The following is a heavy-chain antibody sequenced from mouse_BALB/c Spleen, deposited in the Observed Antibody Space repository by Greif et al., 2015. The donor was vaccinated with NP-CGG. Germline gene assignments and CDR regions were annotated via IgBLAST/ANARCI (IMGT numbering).Heavy chain of an antibody. CDR1: GFTFSSYA. CDR3: ATGYYAMDY. V-gene: IGHV5-9-4*01. Sequence: EVMLVESGGGLVKPGGSLKLSCAASGFTFSSYAMSWVRQSPEKRLEWVAEISSGGSYTYYPDTVTGRFTISRDNAKNTLYLEMSSLRSEDTAMYYCATGYYAMDYWGQGTSVTVSS. D-gene: IGHD4-1*01. CDR2: ISSGGSYT. J-gene: IGHJ4*01.